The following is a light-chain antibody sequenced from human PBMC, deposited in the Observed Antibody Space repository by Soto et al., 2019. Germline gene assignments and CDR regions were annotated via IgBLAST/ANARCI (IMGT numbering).Light chain of an antibody. CDR2: LNSDGSH. Sequence: QLVLTQPPSASASLGASVKLTCTLSSGHNSYAIAWHQQQPEKGPRYLMKLNSDGSHSKGDGIPDRFSGSSSGAERYLTISSLQSEDEADYYCQTCSTDIRVFGGGTKLTVL. CDR1: SGHNSYA. CDR3: QTCSTDIRV. J-gene: IGLJ3*02. V-gene: IGLV4-69*01.